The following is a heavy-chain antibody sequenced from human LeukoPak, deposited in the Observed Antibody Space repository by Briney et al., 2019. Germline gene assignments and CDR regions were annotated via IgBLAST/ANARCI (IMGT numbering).Heavy chain of an antibody. Sequence: PSETLSLTCTVSGGSISSYYWSWIRQPPGKGLEWIGYIYYGGSTNYNPSLKSRVTISVDTSKNQFSLKLSSVTAADTAVYYCARGGTGDRWGAFDIWGQGTMVTVSS. CDR1: GGSISSYY. V-gene: IGHV4-59*01. CDR2: IYYGGST. CDR3: ARGGTGDRWGAFDI. D-gene: IGHD7-27*01. J-gene: IGHJ3*02.